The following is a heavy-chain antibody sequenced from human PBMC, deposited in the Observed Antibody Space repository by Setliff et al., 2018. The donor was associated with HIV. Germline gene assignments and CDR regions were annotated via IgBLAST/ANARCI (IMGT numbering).Heavy chain of an antibody. CDR3: ARVRCSGANCFNWFDF. Sequence: ASVKVSCKASGGTFSNYAINWVRQAPGQGLEWLGWINAGSGNTRYSQKFQDRLTITRDTSARTVYMELSSLKSEDTAVYYCARVRCSGANCFNWFDFWGQGTPVTVSS. V-gene: IGHV1-3*01. J-gene: IGHJ5*01. D-gene: IGHD2-15*01. CDR1: GGTFSNYA. CDR2: INAGSGNT.